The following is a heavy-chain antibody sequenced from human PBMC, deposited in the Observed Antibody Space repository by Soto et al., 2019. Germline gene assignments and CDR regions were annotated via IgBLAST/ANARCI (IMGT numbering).Heavy chain of an antibody. Sequence: GASVKVSCKASGYTFSGHAIHWLRQAPGQRPEWLGWINAGNSKTYYSEKFEGRVTFTRDTVATTLYLQMNSLRVEDTAVYHCARDFSMVVVAPGYWGQGTLVTVSS. J-gene: IGHJ4*02. CDR3: ARDFSMVVVAPGY. D-gene: IGHD3-22*01. CDR1: GYTFSGHA. CDR2: INAGNSKT. V-gene: IGHV1-3*01.